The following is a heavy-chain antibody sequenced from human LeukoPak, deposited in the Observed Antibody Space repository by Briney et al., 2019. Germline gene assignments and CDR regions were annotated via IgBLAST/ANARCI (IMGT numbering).Heavy chain of an antibody. J-gene: IGHJ5*01. CDR3: ARGGGHCTNGVCPPWFES. V-gene: IGHV6-1*01. D-gene: IGHD2-8*01. CDR2: TYYRSKWYN. Sequence: SQTLSLTCAISGDSVSSNSAAWNWIRQSPSRGLEWLGRTYYRSKWYNDYAVSVKSRITINPDTSKNQFSLKLNSVTAADTAVYYCARGGGHCTNGVCPPWFESWGQGMLVTVSS. CDR1: GDSVSSNSAA.